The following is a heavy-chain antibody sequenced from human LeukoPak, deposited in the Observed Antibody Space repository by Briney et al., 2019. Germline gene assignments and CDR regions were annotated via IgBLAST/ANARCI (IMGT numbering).Heavy chain of an antibody. CDR1: GFALSTSGVG. J-gene: IGHJ4*02. Sequence: AGPTLLNPTQTLTLTCTFSGFALSTSGVGVGWIRQPPGKALEGRALMYWHDDNRHSPSLKSRLTITKATYKQQVVLTMTNMDPVDTATSYCAHVPDDEDVISDYGDHSVAYFDYWGQGTLVTVSS. CDR3: AHVPDDEDVISDYGDHSVAYFDY. V-gene: IGHV2-5*01. D-gene: IGHD4-17*01. CDR2: MYWHDDN.